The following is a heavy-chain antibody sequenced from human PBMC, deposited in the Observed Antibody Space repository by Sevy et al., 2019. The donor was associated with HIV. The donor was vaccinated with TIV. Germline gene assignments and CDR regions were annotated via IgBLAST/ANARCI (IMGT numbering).Heavy chain of an antibody. CDR1: GFAVSSNY. Sequence: GGSLRLSCAASGFAVSSNYMSWVRQAPGKGLEWVSVIYAGGSTYYADSVKGRFTISRDNSKNTVYLQMNSLRAEDTAVYYCARDHYDSLRGSYWYYFDYWGQGTLVTVSS. CDR2: IYAGGST. J-gene: IGHJ4*02. V-gene: IGHV3-53*01. D-gene: IGHD3-16*01. CDR3: ARDHYDSLRGSYWYYFDY.